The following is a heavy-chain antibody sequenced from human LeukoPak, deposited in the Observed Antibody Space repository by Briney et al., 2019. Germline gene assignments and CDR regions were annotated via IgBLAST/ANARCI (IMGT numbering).Heavy chain of an antibody. J-gene: IGHJ5*02. CDR3: ARGQTGYSSSWYPGDWFDP. CDR2: INPSGGST. D-gene: IGHD6-13*01. Sequence: ASVKVSCKASGYTFTGYYMHWVRQAPGQGLEWMGIINPSGGSTSYAQKFQGRVTMTRDTSTSTVYMELSSLRSEDTAVYYCARGQTGYSSSWYPGDWFDPWGQGTLVTVSS. CDR1: GYTFTGYY. V-gene: IGHV1-46*01.